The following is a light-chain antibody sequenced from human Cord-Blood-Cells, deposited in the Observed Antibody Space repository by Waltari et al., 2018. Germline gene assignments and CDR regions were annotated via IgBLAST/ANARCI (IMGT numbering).Light chain of an antibody. J-gene: IGKJ5*01. CDR2: DAS. V-gene: IGKV3-11*01. CDR1: QSVSSY. Sequence: ETVLTQSPATLSLSPGERATLPCRASQSVSSYLAWYQQKPGQAPRLLLYDASNMATGIPARFSGSGSGTDFTLTISSLEPEDFAVYYGQQRSNWPPITFGQGTRLESK. CDR3: QQRSNWPPIT.